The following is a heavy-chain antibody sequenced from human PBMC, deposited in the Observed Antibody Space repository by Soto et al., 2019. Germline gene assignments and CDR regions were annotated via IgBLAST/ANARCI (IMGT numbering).Heavy chain of an antibody. CDR2: IRDSTDTT. J-gene: IGHJ4*02. D-gene: IGHD6-19*01. CDR3: ATWLGDWYENY. V-gene: IGHV3-23*01. Sequence: EVQLLESGGGLVQPGGSLRLSCVASGFTFRSYAMSGVRQAPGKGLEWVSSIRDSTDTTDYADSVKGRFTISRDNSKNTLYLQMNSLTAEDTAVYYCATWLGDWYENYWGQGTLVIVSA. CDR1: GFTFRSYA.